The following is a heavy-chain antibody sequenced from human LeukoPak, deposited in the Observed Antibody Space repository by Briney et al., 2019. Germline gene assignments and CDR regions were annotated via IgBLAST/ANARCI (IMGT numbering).Heavy chain of an antibody. CDR1: GFTFDDYA. J-gene: IGHJ4*02. CDR3: AKAEYYDILTGYSLDY. V-gene: IGHV3-9*01. D-gene: IGHD3-9*01. Sequence: PGRSLRLSCAASGFTFDDYAIHWVRQAPGKGLEWVSGISWNSGSIGYADSVKGRFTISRGNAKNSLYLQMNSLRAEDTALYYCAKAEYYDILTGYSLDYWGQGTLVTVSS. CDR2: ISWNSGSI.